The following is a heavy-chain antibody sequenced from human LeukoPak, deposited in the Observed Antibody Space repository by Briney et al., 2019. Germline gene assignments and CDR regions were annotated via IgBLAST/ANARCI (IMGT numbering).Heavy chain of an antibody. Sequence: ASVKVSCKASGGTFSSYAISWVRQAPGQGLEWMGWINPNSGGTNYAQKFQGRVTMTRDTSISTAYMELSRLRSDDTAVYYCARQLTYYYDSSGLDYWGQGTLVTVSS. CDR3: ARQLTYYYDSSGLDY. D-gene: IGHD3-22*01. J-gene: IGHJ4*02. CDR2: INPNSGGT. V-gene: IGHV1-2*02. CDR1: GGTFSSYA.